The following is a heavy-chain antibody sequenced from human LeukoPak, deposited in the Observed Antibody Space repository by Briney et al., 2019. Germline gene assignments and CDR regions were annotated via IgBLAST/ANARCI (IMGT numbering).Heavy chain of an antibody. J-gene: IGHJ5*02. D-gene: IGHD5-12*01. Sequence: ASVKVSCKASGYTFTSYYMHWVRQAPGQGLEWIGIINPSGGSTSYAQKFQGRVTMTRDMSTSTVYMELSSLRSEDTAVYYCAREGGYSGYDYAGTWFDPWGQGTLVTVSS. CDR2: INPSGGST. CDR1: GYTFTSYY. CDR3: AREGGYSGYDYAGTWFDP. V-gene: IGHV1-46*01.